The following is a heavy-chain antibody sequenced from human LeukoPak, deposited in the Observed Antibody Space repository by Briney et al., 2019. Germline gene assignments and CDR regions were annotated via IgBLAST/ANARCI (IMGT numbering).Heavy chain of an antibody. CDR2: IFYSGNT. J-gene: IGHJ4*02. CDR1: GGSFSSGTYS. V-gene: IGHV4-30-4*01. CDR3: AKDRFVVAAAGTFWNY. Sequence: SETLSLTCTVSGGSFSSGTYSWSWLRQPPGKGLEWIGYIFYSGNTYYNPSLQSRVTMSVDTSRNQFSLKLNSVTAADTAVYYCAKDRFVVAAAGTFWNYWGQGTLVTVSS. D-gene: IGHD6-13*01.